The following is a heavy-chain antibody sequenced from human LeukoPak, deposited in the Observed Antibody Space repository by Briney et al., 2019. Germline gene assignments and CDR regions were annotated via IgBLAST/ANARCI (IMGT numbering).Heavy chain of an antibody. V-gene: IGHV1-2*02. CDR2: INPNSGGT. D-gene: IGHD3-10*01. Sequence: GASVKVSCKASGYTFTGYYMHWVRQAPGQGLEWMGWINPNSGGTNYAQKFQGRVTMTRGTSISTAYMELSRLRSDDTAVYYCARGVLGFGELLSDYWGQGTLVTVSS. J-gene: IGHJ4*02. CDR1: GYTFTGYY. CDR3: ARGVLGFGELLSDY.